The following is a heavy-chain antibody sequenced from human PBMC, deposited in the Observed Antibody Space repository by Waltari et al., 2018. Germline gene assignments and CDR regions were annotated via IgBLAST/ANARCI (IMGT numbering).Heavy chain of an antibody. Sequence: EVQLLESGGGLVQPGGSLRLSCAASGFTFSSSAMSWVRQAPGKGLEWVSAIRGSGGSTYYADSVKGRFTISRDNSKNTLYLQMNSLRAEDTAVYYCAKMEIVATRQGDYWGQGTLVTVSS. CDR1: GFTFSSSA. V-gene: IGHV3-23*01. D-gene: IGHD5-12*01. CDR2: IRGSGGST. J-gene: IGHJ4*02. CDR3: AKMEIVATRQGDY.